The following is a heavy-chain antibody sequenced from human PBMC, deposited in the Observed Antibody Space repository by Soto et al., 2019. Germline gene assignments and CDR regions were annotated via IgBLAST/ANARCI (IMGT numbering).Heavy chain of an antibody. Sequence: QLQLQESGSGQVKRSQTLCLTCAVSGGSISSDGYSWSWIRQPPGKGLEWIGYIYHSGSTYYNPSLKSRVTISVDRSKNQFSLKLSSVTAADTAVYYCARTPDIWGQGTMVTVSS. CDR1: GGSISSDGYS. J-gene: IGHJ3*02. CDR2: IYHSGST. CDR3: ARTPDI. V-gene: IGHV4-30-2*01.